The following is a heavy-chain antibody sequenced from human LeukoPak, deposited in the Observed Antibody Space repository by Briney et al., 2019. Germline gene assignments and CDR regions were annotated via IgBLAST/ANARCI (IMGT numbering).Heavy chain of an antibody. CDR1: GGSITSYY. Sequence: SETLSLTCTVSGGSITSYYWSWIRQPPGKGLEWIGYIYYSGSTNYNPSLKSRVTISVDTSKNQFSLRLSSVTASDTAVYYCARHGRYHLNFDYWGQGTLVTVSS. V-gene: IGHV4-59*08. D-gene: IGHD1-26*01. CDR2: IYYSGST. J-gene: IGHJ4*02. CDR3: ARHGRYHLNFDY.